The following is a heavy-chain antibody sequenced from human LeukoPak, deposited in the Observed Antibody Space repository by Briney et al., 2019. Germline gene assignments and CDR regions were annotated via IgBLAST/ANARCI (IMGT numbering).Heavy chain of an antibody. V-gene: IGHV4-59*08. D-gene: IGHD4-17*01. J-gene: IGHJ4*02. CDR2: IYYSGST. CDR1: GGSISSYY. Sequence: SETLSLTCTVSGGSISSYYWSWIRQPPGKGLEWIGYIYYSGSTNYNPSLKSRVTISVDTSKNQFSLKLSSVTAADTAVYYCARHSGMTTVTAYLDCWGQGTLVTVSS. CDR3: ARHSGMTTVTAYLDC.